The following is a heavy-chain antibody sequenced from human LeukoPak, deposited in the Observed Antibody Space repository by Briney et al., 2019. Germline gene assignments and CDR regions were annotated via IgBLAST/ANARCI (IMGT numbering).Heavy chain of an antibody. D-gene: IGHD6-13*01. CDR3: AKRIATAGPYFDY. V-gene: IGHV3-23*01. CDR1: GXTFSSYA. J-gene: IGHJ4*02. Sequence: GGSLRLSCAASGXTFSSYAMSWVRQAPGMGLEWVSAISASGGSTYYADSVKGRFTISRDSSKSTLYLQMNTLRAEDTAVYYCAKRIATAGPYFDYWGQGALVTVSS. CDR2: ISASGGST.